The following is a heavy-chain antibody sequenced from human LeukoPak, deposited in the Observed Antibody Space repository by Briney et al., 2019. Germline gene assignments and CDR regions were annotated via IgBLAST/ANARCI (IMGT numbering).Heavy chain of an antibody. Sequence: PGRSLRLSCAASGFTFSSYAMHWVRQAPGKGLEWVAVISYDGSNKYYADSVKGRFTISRDDSKNTLYLQMNSLRAEDTAVYYCARDNRSSSLKWGQGTLVTVSS. J-gene: IGHJ4*02. CDR2: ISYDGSNK. V-gene: IGHV3-30*04. D-gene: IGHD6-13*01. CDR3: ARDNRSSSLK. CDR1: GFTFSSYA.